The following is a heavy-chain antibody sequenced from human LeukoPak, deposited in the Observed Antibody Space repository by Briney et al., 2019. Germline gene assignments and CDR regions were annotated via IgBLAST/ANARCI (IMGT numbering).Heavy chain of an antibody. J-gene: IGHJ6*03. Sequence: GESLKISCKGSGYSFTSYWIGWVRQMPGKGLEWMGIIYPGDSDTRYSPSFQGQVTISAVKSISTAYLQWSSLKASDTAMYYCARSTYDSSGYYYSYYYYYMDVWGKGTTVTVSS. CDR2: IYPGDSDT. CDR1: GYSFTSYW. CDR3: ARSTYDSSGYYYSYYYYYMDV. D-gene: IGHD3-22*01. V-gene: IGHV5-51*01.